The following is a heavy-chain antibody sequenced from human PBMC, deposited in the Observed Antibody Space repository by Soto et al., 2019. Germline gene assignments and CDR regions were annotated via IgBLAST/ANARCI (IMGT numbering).Heavy chain of an antibody. V-gene: IGHV3-74*01. Sequence: GGSLRLSCAASGFTFRSYWMHWVRQAPGKGLVWVSRIDSDGSTTNYADSVRGRFTLSRDNAKNILYLQMNSLRAEDTAVYYCARDLPTYGFDYWGQGSLVTVSS. J-gene: IGHJ4*02. CDR3: ARDLPTYGFDY. D-gene: IGHD3-16*01. CDR1: GFTFRSYW. CDR2: IDSDGSTT.